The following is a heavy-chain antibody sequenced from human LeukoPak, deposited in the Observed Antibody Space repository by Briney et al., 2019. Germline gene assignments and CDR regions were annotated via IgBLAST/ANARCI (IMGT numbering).Heavy chain of an antibody. CDR2: IYHSGTA. CDR1: GDSMTWGGYY. J-gene: IGHJ4*02. CDR3: ARAVDYRNYFDY. Sequence: SETLSLTCTVSGDSMTWGGYYWSWVRQHPGEGLEWVGFIYHSGTAFYNPSLESRATISVDTSQNQFSLKLTSVTAADTAVYYCARAVDYRNYFDYWGQGTLVTVSS. V-gene: IGHV4-31*03. D-gene: IGHD4-11*01.